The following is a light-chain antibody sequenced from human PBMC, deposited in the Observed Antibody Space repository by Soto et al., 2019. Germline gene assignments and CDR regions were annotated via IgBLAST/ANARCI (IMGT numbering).Light chain of an antibody. Sequence: IQMTQSPSSLSASVGDSVTITCRSSQSVRNYLNWYQHKPGKAPKLLIYGASRLQTGVPSRFSGSGSGTDFTLTVSSLPPEDFATYYCQQNYSSSWTFGQGTKVDIK. V-gene: IGKV1-39*01. CDR3: QQNYSSSWT. CDR1: QSVRNY. CDR2: GAS. J-gene: IGKJ1*01.